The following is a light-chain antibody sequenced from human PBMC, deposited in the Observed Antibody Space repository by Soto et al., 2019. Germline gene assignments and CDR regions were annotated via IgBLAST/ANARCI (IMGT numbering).Light chain of an antibody. Sequence: DIQMTQSPSTLSGSVGDRVTITCRASQTISSWLAWYQQKPGKAPKLLIYAASTLQSGVPSRFSGSGSGTEFTLTISSLQPDDFATYYCQQYHIYSGTFGQGTKVDI. J-gene: IGKJ1*01. CDR2: AAS. CDR3: QQYHIYSGT. V-gene: IGKV1-5*01. CDR1: QTISSW.